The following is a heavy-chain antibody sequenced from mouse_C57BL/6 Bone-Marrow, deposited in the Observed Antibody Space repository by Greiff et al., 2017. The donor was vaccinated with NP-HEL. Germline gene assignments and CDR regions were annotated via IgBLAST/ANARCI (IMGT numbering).Heavy chain of an antibody. Sequence: QVQLQQPGAELVKPGASVKLSCKASGYTFTSYWMHWVNQRPGRGLEWIGRIDPNSGGTKYNVKFKSKATLTVDKPSSTAYMQRSSLTSLDAAVYYCARGEFYDGYYGRAMDYWAQGTSVTVSS. CDR1: GYTFTSYW. V-gene: IGHV1-72*01. J-gene: IGHJ4*01. D-gene: IGHD2-3*01. CDR2: IDPNSGGT. CDR3: ARGEFYDGYYGRAMDY.